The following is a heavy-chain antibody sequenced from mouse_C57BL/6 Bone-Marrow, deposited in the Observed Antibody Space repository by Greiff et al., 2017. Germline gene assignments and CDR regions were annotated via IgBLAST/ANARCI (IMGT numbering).Heavy chain of an antibody. V-gene: IGHV1-5*01. CDR1: GYTFTSYW. CDR2: IYPGNSDT. Sequence: VHVKQSGTVLARPGASVKMSCKTSGYTFTSYWMHWVKQRPGQGLEWIGAIYPGNSDTSYNQKFKGKAKLTAVTSASTAYMELSSLTNEDSAVYYCTYYYGSSFYAMDYWGQGTSVTVSS. D-gene: IGHD1-1*01. J-gene: IGHJ4*01. CDR3: TYYYGSSFYAMDY.